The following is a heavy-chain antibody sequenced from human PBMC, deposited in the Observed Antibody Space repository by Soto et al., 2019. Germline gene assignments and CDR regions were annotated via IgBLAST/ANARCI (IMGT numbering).Heavy chain of an antibody. J-gene: IGHJ3*02. CDR3: AHSRIAAAGEAFDI. D-gene: IGHD6-13*01. V-gene: IGHV2-5*01. CDR2: IYWNDDK. CDR1: GFSLSTSGVG. Sequence: SGPRGEPTQTLTLTCTFSGFSLSTSGVGVGWIRQPPGKALEWLALIYWNDDKRYSPSLKSRLTITKDTSKNQVVLTMTNMDPVDTATYYCAHSRIAAAGEAFDIWGQGTMVTVSS.